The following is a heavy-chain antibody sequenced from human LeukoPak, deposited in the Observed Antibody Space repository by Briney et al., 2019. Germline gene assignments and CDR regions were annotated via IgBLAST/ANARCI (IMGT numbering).Heavy chain of an antibody. CDR3: ARVQTYYYSSGDAFDI. Sequence: ASVKVSCKASGYTFISHGISWVRQAPGQGLEWMGWISGYNGNTNYAQKFQGRVTMTRDTSISTAYMELSRLRSDDTAVYYCARVQTYYYSSGDAFDIWGQGTMVTVSS. V-gene: IGHV1-18*01. CDR1: GYTFISHG. J-gene: IGHJ3*02. D-gene: IGHD3-10*01. CDR2: ISGYNGNT.